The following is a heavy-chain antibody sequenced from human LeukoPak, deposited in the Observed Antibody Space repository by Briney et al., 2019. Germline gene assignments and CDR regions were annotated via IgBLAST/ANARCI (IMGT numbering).Heavy chain of an antibody. CDR3: TRGAPVGSSREFDY. J-gene: IGHJ4*02. CDR2: INHSGST. Sequence: SETLSLTCAVYGGSFSGYYWSWLRQPPGKGLEWLGEINHSGSTNYNPSLKSRVTISVDTSKNQFSLKLSSVTAADTAVYYCTRGAPVGSSREFDYWGQGTLVTVSS. D-gene: IGHD5-24*01. CDR1: GGSFSGYY. V-gene: IGHV4-34*01.